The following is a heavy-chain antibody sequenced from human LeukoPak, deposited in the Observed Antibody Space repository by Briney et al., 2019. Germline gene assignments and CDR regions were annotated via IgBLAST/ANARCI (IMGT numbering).Heavy chain of an antibody. D-gene: IGHD3-16*01. CDR3: ARHGYTASHYFLDF. Sequence: KPSETLSLTCTVSSGSINSYYWGWVRQPAGRGLEWIGRIHTTGKTDYNPSLKSRLTMSVDTSKRQFSLKLTSVTAADTAIYYCARHGYTASHYFLDFWSQGTLVTVSS. CDR1: SGSINSYY. V-gene: IGHV4-4*07. J-gene: IGHJ4*02. CDR2: IHTTGKT.